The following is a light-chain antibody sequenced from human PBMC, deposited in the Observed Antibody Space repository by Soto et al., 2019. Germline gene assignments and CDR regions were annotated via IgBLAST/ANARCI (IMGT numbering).Light chain of an antibody. CDR1: QGVGSY. CDR3: QQYGSSPIT. CDR2: DAS. V-gene: IGKV3-11*01. Sequence: EIVLTQSPATLSLSPGERATLSCRASQGVGSYLAWYQQKPGQAPRLLIYDASDRATGVPARFSGSGSGTDFTLTITSLEPEDFAVYFCQQYGSSPITFGQRTRLEI. J-gene: IGKJ5*01.